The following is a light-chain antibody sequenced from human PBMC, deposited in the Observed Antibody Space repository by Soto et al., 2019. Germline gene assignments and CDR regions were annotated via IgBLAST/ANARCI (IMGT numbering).Light chain of an antibody. Sequence: QSALTQPASVSGSPGQSITISCTGTSSDVRGYNYVSWYQQHPGKAPRLMIYDVSNRPSGVSNRFSGSRFGNRASLTISGLQAEDEADYYCSSYTSSSSDVFVTGTKVTVL. J-gene: IGLJ1*01. V-gene: IGLV2-14*01. CDR3: SSYTSSSSDV. CDR2: DVS. CDR1: SSDVRGYNY.